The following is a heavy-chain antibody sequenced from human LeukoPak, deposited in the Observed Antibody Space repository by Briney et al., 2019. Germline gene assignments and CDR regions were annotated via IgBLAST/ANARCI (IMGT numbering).Heavy chain of an antibody. CDR1: GFTFSSYS. Sequence: GGSLRLSCAASGFTFSSYSMNWVRQAPGKGLEWVSSISSSSSYIYCADSVKGRFTISRDNAKNSLYLQMNSLRAEDTAVYYCARGGNSSPRDYWGQGTLVTVSS. CDR3: ARGGNSSPRDY. V-gene: IGHV3-21*01. D-gene: IGHD6-13*01. CDR2: ISSSSSYI. J-gene: IGHJ4*02.